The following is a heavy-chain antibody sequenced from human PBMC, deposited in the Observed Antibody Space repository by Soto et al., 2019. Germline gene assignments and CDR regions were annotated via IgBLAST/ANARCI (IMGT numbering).Heavy chain of an antibody. D-gene: IGHD2-15*01. CDR1: GFTVSSYP. Sequence: WAPSGFTVSSYPMAWVHQATTKMLEWVSGISYDGCYKYYADSVKGLLTISRDKTNSTQYLQMNSLRAEDTAVYYCAKGQIAGSIEYFGY. J-gene: IGHJ4*01. V-gene: IGHV3-30*18. CDR3: AKGQIAGSIEYFGY. CDR2: ISYDGCYK.